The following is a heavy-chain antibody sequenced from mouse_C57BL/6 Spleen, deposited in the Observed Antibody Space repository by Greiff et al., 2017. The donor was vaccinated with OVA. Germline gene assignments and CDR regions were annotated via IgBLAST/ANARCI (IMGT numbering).Heavy chain of an antibody. J-gene: IGHJ2*01. CDR2: IYPGSGST. CDR3: ARGGYDGRVFDY. D-gene: IGHD2-2*01. Sequence: QVQLQQPGAELVKPGASVKMSCKASGYTFTSYWITWVKQRPGQGLEWIGDIYPGSGSTNYNEKFKSKATLTVDTSSSTAYMQLSSLTSEDSAVYYCARGGYDGRVFDYWGKGTTLTVSS. V-gene: IGHV1-55*01. CDR1: GYTFTSYW.